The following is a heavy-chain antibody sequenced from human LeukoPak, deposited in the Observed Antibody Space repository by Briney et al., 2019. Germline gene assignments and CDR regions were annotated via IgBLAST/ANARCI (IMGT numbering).Heavy chain of an antibody. Sequence: GASVKVSCKASGYTFTGYYMHWVRQAPGQGLEWMGWINPNSGGTNYAQKFQGRVTMTRDTSISTAYMELSRMRSDDTAVYYCARERIAAGNWFDPGGQGTLVTV. CDR1: GYTFTGYY. D-gene: IGHD6-13*01. V-gene: IGHV1-2*02. J-gene: IGHJ5*02. CDR3: ARERIAAGNWFDP. CDR2: INPNSGGT.